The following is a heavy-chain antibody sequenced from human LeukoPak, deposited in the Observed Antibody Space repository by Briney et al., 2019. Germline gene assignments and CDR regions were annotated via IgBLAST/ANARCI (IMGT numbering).Heavy chain of an antibody. V-gene: IGHV4-34*01. CDR2: INHSGST. CDR3: ARPPGCSSTSCYGDWYFDL. J-gene: IGHJ2*01. CDR1: GGSFSGYY. D-gene: IGHD2-2*01. Sequence: SETPSLTCAVYGGSFSGYYWSWIRQPPGKGLEWIGEINHSGSTNYNPSLKSRVTISVDTSKNQFSLKLSSVTAADTAVYYCARPPGCSSTSCYGDWYFDLWGRGTLVTVSS.